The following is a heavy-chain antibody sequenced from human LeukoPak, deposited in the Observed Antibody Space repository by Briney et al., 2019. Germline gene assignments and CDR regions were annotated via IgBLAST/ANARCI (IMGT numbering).Heavy chain of an antibody. CDR3: ARDVIPYGRAFDI. Sequence: ASVQVSCKTSGYIFAHNGVSWVRQAPGQGPEWMGWISAYNGDTNYAQNFQGRVTMTRDTSTSTVYMELRSLRSDDTAVYYCARDVIPYGRAFDIWGQGTMVTVSS. CDR2: ISAYNGDT. D-gene: IGHD2/OR15-2a*01. V-gene: IGHV1-18*01. CDR1: GYIFAHNG. J-gene: IGHJ3*02.